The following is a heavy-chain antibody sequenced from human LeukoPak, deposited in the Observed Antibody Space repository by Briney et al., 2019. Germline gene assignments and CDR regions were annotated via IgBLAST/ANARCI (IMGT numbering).Heavy chain of an antibody. V-gene: IGHV3-7*01. CDR3: ARVYYDFWSGYTDY. D-gene: IGHD3-3*01. CDR1: GFTFSSYW. J-gene: IGHJ4*02. CDR2: IKQDGSEK. Sequence: GGSLRLSCAASGFTFSSYWVSWVRQAPGKGLEWVANIKQDGSEKYYVDSVKGRFTISRDNAKNSLYLQMSSLRAEDTAVYYCARVYYDFWSGYTDYWGQGTLVTVSS.